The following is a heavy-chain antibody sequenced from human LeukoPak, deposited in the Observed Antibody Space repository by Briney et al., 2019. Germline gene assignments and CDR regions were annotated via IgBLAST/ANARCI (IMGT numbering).Heavy chain of an antibody. D-gene: IGHD1-26*01. J-gene: IGHJ6*02. Sequence: SETLSLTCTVSGGSICYYYWSWIRQPPGKGLEWIGYIYYSGSTNYNPSLKSRVTISVDTSKNQFSLKLSSVTAADTAVYYCARDGRVSPYYGMDVWGQGTTVTVSS. CDR2: IYYSGST. V-gene: IGHV4-59*01. CDR1: GGSICYYY. CDR3: ARDGRVSPYYGMDV.